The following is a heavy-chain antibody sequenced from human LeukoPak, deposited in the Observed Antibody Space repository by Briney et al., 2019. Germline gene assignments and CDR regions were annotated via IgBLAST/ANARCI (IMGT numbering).Heavy chain of an antibody. V-gene: IGHV3-11*04. CDR2: ITNSGTT. D-gene: IGHD6-25*01. CDR3: ARSIAAADGGVYYYMDV. J-gene: IGHJ6*03. CDR1: GFTLSDYF. Sequence: GGSLRLFCGASGFTLSDYFMTWIRQTPGKGLEWISYITNSGTTYYEDSVKGRFTISRDNAQTSLYLQMNNLRADDTAVYYCARSIAAADGGVYYYMDVWSKGTTVTISS.